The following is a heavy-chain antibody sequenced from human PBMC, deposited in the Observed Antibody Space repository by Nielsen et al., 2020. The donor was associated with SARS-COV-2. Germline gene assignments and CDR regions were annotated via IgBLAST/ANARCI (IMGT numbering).Heavy chain of an antibody. D-gene: IGHD3-16*02. CDR1: GFTFSSYG. V-gene: IGHV3-33*01. CDR2: TWYDGSNK. J-gene: IGHJ6*02. Sequence: GGSLRLSCAASGFTFSSYGMHWVRQAPGKGLEWVAVTWYDGSNKYYADSVKGRLTISRDNSKNTLYLQMNSLRAEDTAVYYCAGHLSWYGMDVWGQGTTVTVSS. CDR3: AGHLSWYGMDV.